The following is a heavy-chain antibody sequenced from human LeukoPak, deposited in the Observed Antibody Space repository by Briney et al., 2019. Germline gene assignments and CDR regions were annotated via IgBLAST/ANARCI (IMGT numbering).Heavy chain of an antibody. V-gene: IGHV4-39*01. D-gene: IGHD4-17*01. CDR1: GGSISSSSYY. Sequence: SETLSLTCTVSGGSISSSSYYWGWIRQPPGKGLEWIGSIYYSGSTYYNPSLKSRVTISVDTSENQFSLKLSSVTAADTAVYYCARRTVTTVAFDIWGQGTMVTVSS. CDR2: IYYSGST. J-gene: IGHJ3*02. CDR3: ARRTVTTVAFDI.